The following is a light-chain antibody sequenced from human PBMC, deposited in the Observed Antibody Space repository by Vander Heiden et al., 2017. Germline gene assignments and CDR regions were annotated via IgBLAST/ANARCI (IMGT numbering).Light chain of an antibody. V-gene: IGKV1-39*01. CDR2: TAS. CDR1: QTINSW. CDR3: QQSRTTPWT. J-gene: IGKJ1*01. Sequence: DLQMTPSPSSLSASVGDRVTITCRASQTINSWLNWYQQKPGEAPRLLIYTASSLQSGVPSRFSGSGSGTDFTLTINSLQPEDFATYYCQQSRTTPWTFGQGTKVEIK.